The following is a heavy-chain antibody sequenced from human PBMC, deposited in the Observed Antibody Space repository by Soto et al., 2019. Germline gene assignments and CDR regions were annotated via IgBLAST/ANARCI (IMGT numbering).Heavy chain of an antibody. CDR3: ARVRGSIVGALDY. D-gene: IGHD1-26*01. V-gene: IGHV3-53*01. Sequence: GGSLRLSCAASGFTVSSNYMSWVRQAPGKGLEWVSVIYSGGSTYYADSVKGRFTISRDNSKNTLYLQMNSLRAEDTAVYYCARVRGSIVGALDYWGQGTLVTVSS. CDR2: IYSGGST. J-gene: IGHJ4*02. CDR1: GFTVSSNY.